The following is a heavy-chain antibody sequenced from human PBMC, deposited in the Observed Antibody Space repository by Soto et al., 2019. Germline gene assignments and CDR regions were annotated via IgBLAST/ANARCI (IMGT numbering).Heavy chain of an antibody. CDR3: EGTSAVGKYYYGMDV. V-gene: IGHV5-51*01. CDR2: IYAGDSDT. J-gene: IGHJ6*02. CDR1: PYSFTSYC. D-gene: IGHD6-13*01. Sequence: VVALKSSCKGYPYSFTSYCICSVRQITGKGLEWMGIIYAGDSDTRYRPSFQGQVTISGDKSISTGYLQWSSLKASDAAMYYCEGTSAVGKYYYGMDVLGQGTTVTVSS.